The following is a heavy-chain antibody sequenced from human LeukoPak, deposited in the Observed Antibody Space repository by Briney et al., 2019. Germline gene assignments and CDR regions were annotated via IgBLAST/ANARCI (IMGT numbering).Heavy chain of an antibody. J-gene: IGHJ3*02. CDR1: GYTVTSYG. D-gene: IGHD7-27*01. CDR2: ISAYNGNT. Sequence: ASVKLSCKASGYTVTSYGISWGRQAPGQGLEWMGWISAYNGNTNYAQKLQGRVTMTTDTSTSTAYMELRSVRSDDRGVYYCASPGEPVRYDAFYIWRQGRKVADCS. CDR3: ASPGEPVRYDAFYI. V-gene: IGHV1-18*01.